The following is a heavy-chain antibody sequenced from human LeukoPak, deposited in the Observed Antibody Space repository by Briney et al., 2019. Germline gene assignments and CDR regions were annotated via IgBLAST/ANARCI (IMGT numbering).Heavy chain of an antibody. CDR1: GFTFNYYW. Sequence: GGTLRLSCAASGFTFNYYWLTWVRQAPGKGLEWVANIQQDGSEKYYVDSVKGRFIISRDNAKNSLYLQMNSLRAEDTAVYYCARVRKLRTRGVMDPLDYWGQGTLVTVSS. CDR3: ARVRKLRTRGVMDPLDY. CDR2: IQQDGSEK. J-gene: IGHJ4*02. D-gene: IGHD3-10*01. V-gene: IGHV3-7*01.